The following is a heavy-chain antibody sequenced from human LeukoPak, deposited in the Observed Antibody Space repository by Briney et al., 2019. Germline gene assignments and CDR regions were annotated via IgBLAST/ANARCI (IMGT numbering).Heavy chain of an antibody. V-gene: IGHV4-30-2*01. D-gene: IGHD2-2*01. CDR2: IYHSGST. CDR3: ARDHEYQLLSYYYYYMDV. Sequence: PSETLSLTCTVSGGSISSGGYYWSWIRQPPGKGLEWIGYIYHSGSTYYNPSLKSRVTISVDTSKNQFSLKLSSVTAADTAVYYCARDHEYQLLSYYYYYMDVWGKGTTVTVSS. J-gene: IGHJ6*03. CDR1: GGSISSGGYY.